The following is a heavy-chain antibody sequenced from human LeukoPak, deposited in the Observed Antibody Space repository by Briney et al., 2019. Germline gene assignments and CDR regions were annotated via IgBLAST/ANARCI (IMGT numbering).Heavy chain of an antibody. CDR1: GYAFTGYY. CDR3: ARDRTLVVPAASGLDY. D-gene: IGHD2-2*01. J-gene: IGHJ4*02. Sequence: ASVNVSCKASGYAFTGYYMHWVRQAPGQGLEWMGWINPNSGGTNYAQKFQGRVTMTRDTSISTAYMELSRLRSDDTAVYYCARDRTLVVPAASGLDYWGQGTLVTVSS. V-gene: IGHV1-2*02. CDR2: INPNSGGT.